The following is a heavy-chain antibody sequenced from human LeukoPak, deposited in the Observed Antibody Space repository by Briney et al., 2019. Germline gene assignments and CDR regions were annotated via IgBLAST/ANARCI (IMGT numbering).Heavy chain of an antibody. D-gene: IGHD4-17*01. CDR3: ARVLDYGDYRLDY. V-gene: IGHV3-7*01. CDR2: IKQDGSEK. CDR1: GFTFSSYW. J-gene: IGHJ4*02. Sequence: PGGSLRLSCAASGFTFSSYWMSWVRQAPGKGLEWVANIKQDGSEKYYVDSVKGRFTISRDNAKNSLYLQMNSLRAEDTAVYYCARVLDYGDYRLDYWGQGTLVTVSS.